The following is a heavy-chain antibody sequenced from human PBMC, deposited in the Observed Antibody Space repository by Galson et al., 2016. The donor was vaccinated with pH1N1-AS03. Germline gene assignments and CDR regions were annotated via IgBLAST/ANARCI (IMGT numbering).Heavy chain of an antibody. D-gene: IGHD3-3*01. CDR1: GFTVSSGY. CDR3: AGDEGFANGINV. V-gene: IGHV3-66*02. CDR2: IHPGGDT. Sequence: SLRLSCAATGFTVSSGYHMSWVRQAPGKGLEWVSFIHPGGDTYNADSVKGRFTISRDNFENMVYLQMNSLRPEDTAVYYCAGDEGFANGINVWGQGTTVTVSS. J-gene: IGHJ6*02.